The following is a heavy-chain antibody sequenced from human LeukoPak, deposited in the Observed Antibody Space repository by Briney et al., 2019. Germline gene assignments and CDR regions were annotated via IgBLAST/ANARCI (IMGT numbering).Heavy chain of an antibody. CDR2: IYTSGST. Sequence: PSQTLSLTCTVSGGSISSGSYYWSWIRRPAGKGLEWIGRIYTSGSTNYNPSLKSRVTISVDTSKNQFSLKLSSVTAADTAVYYCARGEYYYDSSGYYYQYFQHWGQGTLVTVSS. CDR1: GGSISSGSYY. V-gene: IGHV4-61*02. CDR3: ARGEYYYDSSGYYYQYFQH. D-gene: IGHD3-22*01. J-gene: IGHJ1*01.